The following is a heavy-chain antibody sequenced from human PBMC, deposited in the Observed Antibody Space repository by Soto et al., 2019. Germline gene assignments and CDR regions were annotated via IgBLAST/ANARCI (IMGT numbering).Heavy chain of an antibody. D-gene: IGHD2-15*01. J-gene: IGHJ6*02. Sequence: QVQLQESGPGLVKPSETLSLTCTVSGDSIRNFYWSWIRQPAGKGLEWIGRIYSSGSTHYNASLKSRFSRSVDRSNNQFFRGLTSVTAEDTAVYYCVRDCSGGGCYSDYGMDVWGQGTTVTVSS. CDR1: GDSIRNFY. CDR3: VRDCSGGGCYSDYGMDV. CDR2: IYSSGST. V-gene: IGHV4-4*07.